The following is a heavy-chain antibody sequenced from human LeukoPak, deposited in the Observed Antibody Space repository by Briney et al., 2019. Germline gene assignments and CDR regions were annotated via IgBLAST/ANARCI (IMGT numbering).Heavy chain of an antibody. V-gene: IGHV3-30*18. D-gene: IGHD3-9*01. CDR2: ISYDGSNK. CDR3: AKTFYDSPVGEAFDI. J-gene: IGHJ3*02. CDR1: GFTVSSYG. Sequence: PGGSLRLSCAASGFTVSSYGMHWVRQAPGKGLEWVAVISYDGSNKYYADSVKGRFTISRDNSKNTLYLQMNSLRAEDTAVYYCAKTFYDSPVGEAFDIWGQGTMVTVSS.